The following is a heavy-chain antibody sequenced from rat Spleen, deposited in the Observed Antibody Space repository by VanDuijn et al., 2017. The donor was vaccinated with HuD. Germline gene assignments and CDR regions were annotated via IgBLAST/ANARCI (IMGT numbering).Heavy chain of an antibody. D-gene: IGHD2-5*01. CDR1: GLSFSNYD. J-gene: IGHJ2*01. Sequence: EVQLVESGGGLVQPGRSLKLSCTASGLSFSNYDMAWVRQAPKKGLEWVASIGYEVSNTYYGDSVKGRFSISRDTAQNTLYLQMNSPTSEDTATYYCTRGGYFRHWGQGVMVTVSS. V-gene: IGHV5-22*01. CDR3: TRGGYFRH. CDR2: IGYEVSNT.